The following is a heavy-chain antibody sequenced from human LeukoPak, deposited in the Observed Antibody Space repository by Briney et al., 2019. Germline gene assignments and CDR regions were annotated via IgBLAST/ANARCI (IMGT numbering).Heavy chain of an antibody. CDR3: ARAFGELRS. CDR2: IYHSGST. CDR1: GYSISSGYY. Sequence: PSETLSLTCTVSGYSISSGYYWGWIRQPPGKGLEWIGSIYHSGSTYYNPSLKSRVTISVDTSKNQFSLKLSSVTAADTAVYYCARAFGELRSWGQGTLVTVSS. D-gene: IGHD3-10*01. J-gene: IGHJ4*02. V-gene: IGHV4-38-2*02.